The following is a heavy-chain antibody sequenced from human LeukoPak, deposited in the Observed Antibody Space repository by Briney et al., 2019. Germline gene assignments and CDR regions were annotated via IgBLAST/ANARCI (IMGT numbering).Heavy chain of an antibody. CDR1: GYTFTSYD. CDR2: MNPNSGNT. J-gene: IGHJ4*02. Sequence: ASVKVSCKASGYTFTSYDINWVRQATGQGLEWMGWMNPNSGNTGYAQKFQGRVTMTRNTSISTAYMELSSLRSEDTAVYYCATNIVVVVAATRKDYWGQGTLVTVSS. CDR3: ATNIVVVVAATRKDY. D-gene: IGHD2-15*01. V-gene: IGHV1-8*01.